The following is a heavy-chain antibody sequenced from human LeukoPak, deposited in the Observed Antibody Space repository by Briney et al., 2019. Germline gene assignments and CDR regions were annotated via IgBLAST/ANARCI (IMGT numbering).Heavy chain of an antibody. CDR2: INPNSGDT. V-gene: IGHV1-2*04. D-gene: IGHD3-10*01. Sequence: ASVKVSCKASGYTFTGYYMHWVRQAPGQGLEWMGWINPNSGDTNYAQKFQGWVTMTRDTSISTAYMELSRLRSDDTAVYYCARDNYGSGEANWFDPWGQGTLVTVSS. J-gene: IGHJ5*02. CDR3: ARDNYGSGEANWFDP. CDR1: GYTFTGYY.